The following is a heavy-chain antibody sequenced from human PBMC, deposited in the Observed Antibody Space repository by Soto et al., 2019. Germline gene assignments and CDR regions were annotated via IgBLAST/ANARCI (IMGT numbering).Heavy chain of an antibody. CDR1: GYTFTGYY. V-gene: IGHV1-2*02. CDR2: INPNSGGT. CDR3: ARGAYYDILTGNFAPHYYYYYGMDV. J-gene: IGHJ6*02. Sequence: ASVKVSCKXSGYTFTGYYMHWVRQAPGQGLEWMGWINPNSGGTNYAQKFQGRVTMTRDTSISTAYMELSRLRSDDTAVYYCARGAYYDILTGNFAPHYYYYYGMDVWGQGTTVTVSS. D-gene: IGHD3-9*01.